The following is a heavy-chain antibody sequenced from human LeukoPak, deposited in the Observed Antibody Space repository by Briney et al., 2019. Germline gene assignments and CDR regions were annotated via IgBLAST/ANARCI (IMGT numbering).Heavy chain of an antibody. J-gene: IGHJ4*02. Sequence: PSETLSLTCTVSGGSISSYYWSWIRQPAGKGLEWLGRIYTSGSTNYNPSLKSRVTMSVDTPKNQFSLKLSSVTAADTAVYYCARDQTNGPFDYWGQGTLVTVSS. CDR3: ARDQTNGPFDY. CDR2: IYTSGST. V-gene: IGHV4-4*07. CDR1: GGSISSYY. D-gene: IGHD2-8*01.